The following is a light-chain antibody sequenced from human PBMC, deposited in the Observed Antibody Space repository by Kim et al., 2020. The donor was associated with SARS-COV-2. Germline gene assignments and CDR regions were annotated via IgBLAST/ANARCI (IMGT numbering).Light chain of an antibody. CDR1: QSVRAN. Sequence: VSAGERAIFSCRASQSVRANVAWYQQRPGQAPRLVIFSASTRATGIPARFSGSGSGTDVTLTISNLQSEDFAVYFCHQYHDWRPLTFGGGTRLEI. CDR3: HQYHDWRPLT. J-gene: IGKJ4*01. CDR2: SAS. V-gene: IGKV3-15*01.